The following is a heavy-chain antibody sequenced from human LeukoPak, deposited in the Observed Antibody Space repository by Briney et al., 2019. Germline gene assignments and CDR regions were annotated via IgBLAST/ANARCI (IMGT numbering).Heavy chain of an antibody. J-gene: IGHJ4*02. CDR3: ARDSGRILEWFTPSPLDY. D-gene: IGHD3-3*01. CDR2: ISSSSSYI. V-gene: IGHV3-21*01. CDR1: GFTFSSYS. Sequence: GGSLRLSCAASGFTFSSYSMHWVRQAPGKGLEWVSSISSSSSYIYYADSVKGRFTISRDNAKNSLYLQMNSLRAEDTAVYYCARDSGRILEWFTPSPLDYWGQGTLVTVSS.